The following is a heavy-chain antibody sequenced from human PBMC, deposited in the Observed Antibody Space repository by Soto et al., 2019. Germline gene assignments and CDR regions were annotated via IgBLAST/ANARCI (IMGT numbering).Heavy chain of an antibody. CDR1: GVTFTNYA. CDR3: ARDTQLWRLDS. CDR2: ITGSGGFT. V-gene: IGHV3-23*01. J-gene: IGHJ4*02. D-gene: IGHD5-18*01. Sequence: GGSLRLSCAASGVTFTNYAMSWVRQAPGKRLEWISTITGSGGFTFYADSVKGRFTISRYNSKNTLYLQMNSLRAEDTAVYFCARDTQLWRLDSWGQGT.